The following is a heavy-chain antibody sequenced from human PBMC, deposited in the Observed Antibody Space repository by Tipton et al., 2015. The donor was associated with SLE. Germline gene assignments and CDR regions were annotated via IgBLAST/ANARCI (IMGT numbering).Heavy chain of an antibody. CDR2: MYIGGTT. J-gene: IGHJ4*02. CDR1: GGSISSGDYH. D-gene: IGHD2-15*01. CDR3: GRVTGGWLEEY. Sequence: TLSLTCRVSGGSISSGDYHWSWIRQPAGKRLEWIGRMYIGGTTYYSPSLNSRVTISVDTSKNQIYLKLTSVTAADTALYYCGRVTGGWLEEYWGQGTLVTVSS. V-gene: IGHV4-61*02.